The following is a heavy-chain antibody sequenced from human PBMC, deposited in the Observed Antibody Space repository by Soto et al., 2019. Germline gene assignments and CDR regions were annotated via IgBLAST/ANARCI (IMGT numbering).Heavy chain of an antibody. CDR3: ARDIVVAGNSSSLVQSLGYYGMDV. CDR1: GFSLSTSGMC. Sequence: SGPTLVNPTQTLTLTCTFSGFSLSTSGMCVSWIRQPPGKALEWLALIDWDDDKYYSTSLKTRLTISKDTSKNQVVLTMTNMDPVDTATYYCARDIVVAGNSSSLVQSLGYYGMDVWGQGTTVTVSS. D-gene: IGHD2-2*01. V-gene: IGHV2-70*01. CDR2: IDWDDDK. J-gene: IGHJ6*02.